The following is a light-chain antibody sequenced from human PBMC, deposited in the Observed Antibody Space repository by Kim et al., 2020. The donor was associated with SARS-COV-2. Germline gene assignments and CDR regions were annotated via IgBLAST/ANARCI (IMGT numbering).Light chain of an antibody. J-gene: IGKJ4*01. CDR3: QQYGASPLT. V-gene: IGKV3-20*01. CDR2: GAS. Sequence: SPGERATLSCRASPSVSSSYLAWYQHKAGQAPRLLLFGASSRATGTPDRFSGSGSGTDFTLTISRLEPEDFAVYYCQQYGASPLTFGGGTKVDIK. CDR1: PSVSSSY.